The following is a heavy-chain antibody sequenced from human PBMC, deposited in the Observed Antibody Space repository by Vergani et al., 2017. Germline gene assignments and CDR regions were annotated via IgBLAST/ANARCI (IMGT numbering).Heavy chain of an antibody. V-gene: IGHV1-2*02. Sequence: QAQLVQSGAEVKKPGASVKVSCKASGYTFTGYYMHWVRQAPGQGLGWMGWINPNSGGTNYAPKFQGRVTMTRDTSISTAYMELSRLRSDDTAVYYCASPDIVVGGALEGDYWGQGTLVTVSS. CDR2: INPNSGGT. CDR3: ASPDIVVGGALEGDY. CDR1: GYTFTGYY. J-gene: IGHJ4*02. D-gene: IGHD2-15*01.